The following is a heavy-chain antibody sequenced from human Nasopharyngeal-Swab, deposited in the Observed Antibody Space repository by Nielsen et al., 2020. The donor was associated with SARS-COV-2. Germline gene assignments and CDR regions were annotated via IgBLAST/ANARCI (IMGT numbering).Heavy chain of an antibody. Sequence: GESLKISCATSGFTFSPYTMTWVRQAPGKGLQWISYITSGNSVQYADSLRGRFTISRDNAKNTVYLQMNSLRAEDTAVYYCARDFDKTEDWGQGTLVTVSS. D-gene: IGHD3-9*01. CDR3: ARDFDKTED. CDR1: GFTFSPYT. CDR2: ITSGNSV. V-gene: IGHV3-48*04. J-gene: IGHJ4*02.